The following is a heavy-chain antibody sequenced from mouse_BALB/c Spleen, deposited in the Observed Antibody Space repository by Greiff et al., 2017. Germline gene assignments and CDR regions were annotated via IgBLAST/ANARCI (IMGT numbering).Heavy chain of an antibody. V-gene: IGHV5-6*01. CDR3: ARRGPRSYAMDY. CDR2: ISSGGSYT. CDR1: GFTFSSYG. Sequence: DVQLVESGGDLVKPGGSLKLSCAASGFTFSSYGMSWVRQTPDKRLEWVATISSGGSYTYYPDSVKGRFTISRDNAKNTLYLQMSSLKSEDTAMYYCARRGPRSYAMDYWGQGTSVTVSS. J-gene: IGHJ4*01.